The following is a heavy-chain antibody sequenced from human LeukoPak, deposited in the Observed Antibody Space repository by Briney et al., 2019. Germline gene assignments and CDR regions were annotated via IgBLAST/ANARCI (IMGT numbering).Heavy chain of an antibody. J-gene: IGHJ4*02. CDR1: GFTVSSNY. CDR3: ARGSSSWYYFDY. V-gene: IGHV3-53*01. CDR2: IYSGGST. D-gene: IGHD6-13*01. Sequence: GGSLRLSCAASGFTVSSNYMSWVRQAPGKGLEWVSVIYSGGSTYYADSVKGRFTISRDTSRNTLYLQMNSLRAEDTAVYYCARGSSSWYYFDYWGQGTLVTVSS.